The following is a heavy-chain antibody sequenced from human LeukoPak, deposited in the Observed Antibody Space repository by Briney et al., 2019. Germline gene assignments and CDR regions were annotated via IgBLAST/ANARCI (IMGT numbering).Heavy chain of an antibody. CDR3: ARESRPYYGMDV. CDR1: GGSISSSSYF. J-gene: IGHJ6*02. Sequence: SETLSLTCSVSGGSISSSSYFWGWIRQPPGKGLEWIGSIYYSGSTNYNPSLKSRVTISVDTSKNQFSLKLSSVTAADTAVYYCARESRPYYGMDVWGQGTTVTVSS. V-gene: IGHV4-39*07. CDR2: IYYSGST.